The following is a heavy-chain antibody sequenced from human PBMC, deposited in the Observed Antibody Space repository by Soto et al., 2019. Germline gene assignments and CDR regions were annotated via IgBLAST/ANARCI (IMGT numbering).Heavy chain of an antibody. D-gene: IGHD2-2*01. CDR1: GYSSTSYW. Sequence: GESLKISCKGSGYSSTSYWIAWVRQMPGKGLEWMGIIYLDDSDIRYSPSFQAQVTISADKSISTAYLQWSSLQASDTAMYYCARKGGPVESSPNPFGPWGQGTLLTVSS. CDR3: ARKGGPVESSPNPFGP. J-gene: IGHJ5*02. V-gene: IGHV5-51*01. CDR2: IYLDDSDI.